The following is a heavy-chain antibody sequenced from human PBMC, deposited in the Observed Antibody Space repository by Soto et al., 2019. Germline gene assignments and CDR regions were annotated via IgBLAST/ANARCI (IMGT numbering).Heavy chain of an antibody. Sequence: QVQLVQSGAEVKKPGSSVKVSYKASGGTFSSYAISWVRQAPGQGLEWMGGIIPIFGTANYAQKFQGRVTITADKSTSTAYMELSSLRSEDTAVYYCARGYYDSSGYYSGYYFDYWGQGTLVTVSP. CDR3: ARGYYDSSGYYSGYYFDY. CDR2: IIPIFGTA. CDR1: GGTFSSYA. J-gene: IGHJ4*02. D-gene: IGHD3-22*01. V-gene: IGHV1-69*06.